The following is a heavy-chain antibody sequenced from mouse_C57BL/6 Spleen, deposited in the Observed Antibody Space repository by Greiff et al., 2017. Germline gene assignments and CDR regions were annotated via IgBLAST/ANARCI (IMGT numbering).Heavy chain of an antibody. CDR3: TRRGAC. J-gene: IGHJ3*01. V-gene: IGHV6-6*01. Sequence: DVKLQESGGGLVQPGGSMKISCAASGFTFSDAWMDWVSQSPETGLELVAEISNNAHNHATYYAESVKGRFTISRDDSKSSVYLQVNSLRAEDTSIYYCTRRGACCGRGTRVTVSA. CDR2: ISNNAHNHAT. CDR1: GFTFSDAW.